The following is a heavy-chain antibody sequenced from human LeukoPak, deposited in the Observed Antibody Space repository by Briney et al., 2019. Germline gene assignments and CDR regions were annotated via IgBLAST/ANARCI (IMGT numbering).Heavy chain of an antibody. CDR1: GYTFTGYY. CDR3: ARDKSAYGDYWFDP. D-gene: IGHD4-17*01. Sequence: ASVKVSCKASGYTFTGYYMHWVRQAPGQGLEWMGWINPNSSGTNYAQKFQGRVTMTRDTSISTAYMELSRLRSDDTAVYYCARDKSAYGDYWFDPWGQGTLVTVSS. V-gene: IGHV1-2*02. CDR2: INPNSSGT. J-gene: IGHJ5*02.